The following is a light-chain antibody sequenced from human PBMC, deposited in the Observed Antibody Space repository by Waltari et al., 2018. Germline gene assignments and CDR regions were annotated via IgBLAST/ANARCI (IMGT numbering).Light chain of an antibody. Sequence: QSALTQPRSVSGSPGQSVTISCTKTNSDIDPFNYVSWYQQHPGKAPKLVFYDVRVRPSEVPDRFSGSRSGNTASLIISGLQPEDEADYYCSSFPGGSLVFGGGTELTVL. CDR2: DVR. CDR1: NSDIDPFNY. V-gene: IGLV2-11*01. J-gene: IGLJ2*01. CDR3: SSFPGGSLV.